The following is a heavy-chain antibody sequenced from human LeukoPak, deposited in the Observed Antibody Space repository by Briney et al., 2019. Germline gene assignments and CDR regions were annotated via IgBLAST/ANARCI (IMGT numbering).Heavy chain of an antibody. D-gene: IGHD6-13*01. CDR1: GGSFSGYY. CDR3: ARVGSSSWYRKRNWFDP. J-gene: IGHJ5*02. CDR2: INHSGST. Sequence: SETLSLTCAVYGGSFSGYYWSWIRQPPGKGLEWIGEINHSGSTNYNPSLKSRVTISVDTSKNQFSLKLSSVTAADTAVYYCARVGSSSWYRKRNWFDPWGQGTLVTVSS. V-gene: IGHV4-34*01.